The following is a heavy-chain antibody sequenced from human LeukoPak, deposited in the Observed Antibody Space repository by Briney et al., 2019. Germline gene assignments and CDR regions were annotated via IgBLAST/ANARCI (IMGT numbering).Heavy chain of an antibody. V-gene: IGHV4-31*01. Sequence: PSQTLSLTCTVSGASVSSGGYYWSWLRQHPGKGLEWIGYIYYSGSTYYNTSLKSPVTISVDTSKNQFSLKLSSVTAADTAVYYCARGVETYYDILTGLLWDYWGQGTLVTVSS. CDR3: ARGVETYYDILTGLLWDY. CDR2: IYYSGST. J-gene: IGHJ4*02. D-gene: IGHD3-9*01. CDR1: GASVSSGGYY.